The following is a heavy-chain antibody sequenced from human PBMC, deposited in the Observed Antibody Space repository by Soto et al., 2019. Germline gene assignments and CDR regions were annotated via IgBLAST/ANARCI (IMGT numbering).Heavy chain of an antibody. CDR1: GGSFSGYY. D-gene: IGHD2-2*01. V-gene: IGHV4-34*01. CDR2: INHSGST. J-gene: IGHJ6*03. CDR3: ARGAPERIHCSSTSCYRVYYYCYYMDV. Sequence: SETLSLTCAVYGGSFSGYYWSWIRRPPGKGLEWIGEINHSGSTNYNPSLKSRVTISVDTSKNQFSLKLSSVTAADTAVYYCARGAPERIHCSSTSCYRVYYYCYYMDVWGKGTTVTVSS.